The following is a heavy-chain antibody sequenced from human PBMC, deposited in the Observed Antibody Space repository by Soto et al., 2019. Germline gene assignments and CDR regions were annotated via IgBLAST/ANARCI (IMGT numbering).Heavy chain of an antibody. CDR3: ARESRKGYYYDSSGYYYGPRDAFDI. Sequence: NPSETLSLTCTVSGGSISSYYWSWIRQPPGKGLEWIGYIYYSGGTNYNPSLKSRVTISVDTSKNQFSLKLSSVTAADTAVYYCARESRKGYYYDSSGYYYGPRDAFDIWGQGTMVTVSS. CDR1: GGSISSYY. J-gene: IGHJ3*02. D-gene: IGHD3-22*01. V-gene: IGHV4-59*01. CDR2: IYYSGGT.